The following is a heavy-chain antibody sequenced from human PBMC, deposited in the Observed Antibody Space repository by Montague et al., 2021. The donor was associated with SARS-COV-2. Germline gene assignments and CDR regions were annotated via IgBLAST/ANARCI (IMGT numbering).Heavy chain of an antibody. V-gene: IGHV4-59*01. CDR2: IYYSGRT. CDR3: LRGGGNSAGYDSYAMDV. Sequence: SETLSLTCTVSGGSISSYYWSWIRQSPGKGLEWIGYIYYSGRTNYNPSLKSRVTISVDTSKNQFSLKMISVIATDTAVYYCLRGGGNSAGYDSYAMDVWGQGTTVTVSS. CDR1: GGSISSYY. J-gene: IGHJ6*02. D-gene: IGHD4-23*01.